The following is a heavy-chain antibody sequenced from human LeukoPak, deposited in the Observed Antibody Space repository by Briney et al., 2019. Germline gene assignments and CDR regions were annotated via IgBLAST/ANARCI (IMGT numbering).Heavy chain of an antibody. Sequence: PGGSLTLSCVVSGFPLNLFAVTWVRQAPGKGLEWVSFISASASTTHYADSVKGRFTISKDIAKNTIHLQMEGLKVEDTAAYFCTKNIGYSYGYLANWGQGALVTVSS. CDR2: ISASASTT. D-gene: IGHD5-18*01. CDR1: GFPLNLFA. V-gene: IGHV3-23*01. J-gene: IGHJ4*02. CDR3: TKNIGYSYGYLAN.